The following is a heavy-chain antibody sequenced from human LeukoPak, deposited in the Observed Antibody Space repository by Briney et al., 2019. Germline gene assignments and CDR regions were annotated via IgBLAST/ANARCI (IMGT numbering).Heavy chain of an antibody. CDR3: AREGGYSSKDDAFDI. J-gene: IGHJ3*02. V-gene: IGHV4-59*01. Sequence: SSETLSLTCTVSGGSISSYYWSWIRQPPGKGLEWIGYIYYSGITNYNPSLKSRVTISVDTSKNQFSLKLSSVTAADTAVYYCAREGGYSSKDDAFDIWGQGTMVTVSS. D-gene: IGHD6-13*01. CDR1: GGSISSYY. CDR2: IYYSGIT.